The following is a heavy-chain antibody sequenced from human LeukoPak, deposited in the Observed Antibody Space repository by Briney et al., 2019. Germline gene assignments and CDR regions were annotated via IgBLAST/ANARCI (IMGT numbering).Heavy chain of an antibody. J-gene: IGHJ4*02. CDR2: ISWNSDSI. CDR3: ARETDY. V-gene: IGHV3-9*01. CDR1: GFTFDDYA. Sequence: GGSLRLSCAASGFTFDDYAMHWVQQAPGKGLEWVSGISWNSDSIGYADSVKGRFTISRDNAENSLYLQMNSLRAEDTALYYCARETDYWGQGTLVTVSS.